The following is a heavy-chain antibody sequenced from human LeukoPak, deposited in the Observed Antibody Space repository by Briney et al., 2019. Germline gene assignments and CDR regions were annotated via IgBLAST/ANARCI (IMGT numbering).Heavy chain of an antibody. V-gene: IGHV1-2*02. CDR2: INPNSGGT. CDR1: GYSFTGHY. J-gene: IGHJ6*03. CDR3: GLYYYYYMDV. Sequence: ASVKVSCKASGYSFTGHYIHWVRQAPGQGLEWMGWINPNSGGTNYAQKFQGRVTMTRDTSISTAYMELSRLRSDDTAVYYCGLYYYYYMDVWGKGTTVTVSS.